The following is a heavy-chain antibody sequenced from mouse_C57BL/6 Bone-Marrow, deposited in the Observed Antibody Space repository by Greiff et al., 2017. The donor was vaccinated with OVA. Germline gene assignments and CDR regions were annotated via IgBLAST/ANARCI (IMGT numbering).Heavy chain of an antibody. J-gene: IGHJ3*01. Sequence: EVKLMESGPELVKPGASVKISCKASGYSFTDYNMNWVKQSNGKSLEWIGVINPNYGTTSYNQKFKGKATLTVDQSSSTAYMQLNSLTSEDSAVYYCARSGSNWAWFAYWGQGTLVTVSA. CDR1: GYSFTDYN. CDR2: INPNYGTT. CDR3: ARSGSNWAWFAY. D-gene: IGHD4-1*01. V-gene: IGHV1-39*01.